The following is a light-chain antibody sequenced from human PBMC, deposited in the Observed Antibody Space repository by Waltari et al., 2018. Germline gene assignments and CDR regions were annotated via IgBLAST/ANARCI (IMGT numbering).Light chain of an antibody. CDR1: NIGTKT. Sequence: SYELTQPLSVSVALGQTASISCGGNNIGTKTVHWYQQKPGQAPVLVSHSDYNRPSGSPERVSGSNSGNTATLTISGAQAGDEADYFCQVWDSSTDVVFGGGTKLTVL. CDR3: QVWDSSTDVV. CDR2: SDY. J-gene: IGLJ2*01. V-gene: IGLV3-9*01.